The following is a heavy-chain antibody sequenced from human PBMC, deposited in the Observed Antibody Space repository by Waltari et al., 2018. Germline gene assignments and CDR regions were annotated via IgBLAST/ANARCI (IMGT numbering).Heavy chain of an antibody. Sequence: QLQLQESGPGLVKPSETLSLTCIVSGDSISTSIYYWGWIRQPPGKGLEWIGSIYHSGSTYYNPSLKSRVTISVDTSKNQFSLKLSSVTAADTAVYYCATPKSGYQSLYYWGQGALVTVPS. CDR3: ATPKSGYQSLYY. J-gene: IGHJ4*02. CDR1: GDSISTSIYY. V-gene: IGHV4-39*07. D-gene: IGHD5-12*01. CDR2: IYHSGST.